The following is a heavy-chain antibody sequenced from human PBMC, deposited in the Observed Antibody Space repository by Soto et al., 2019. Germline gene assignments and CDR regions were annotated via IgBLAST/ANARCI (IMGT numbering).Heavy chain of an antibody. Sequence: SETLSLTCTVSCGSMISYYWSWIRQPPGRGLEWIGFIYYAGSTKYNPSLNSRVTISVDTSKNQFSLTLSSVTAADTAVYYCARDPGYYGSGSVYYFDYWGQGTLVTVSS. CDR3: ARDPGYYGSGSVYYFDY. CDR1: CGSMISYY. V-gene: IGHV4-59*01. D-gene: IGHD3-10*01. CDR2: IYYAGST. J-gene: IGHJ4*02.